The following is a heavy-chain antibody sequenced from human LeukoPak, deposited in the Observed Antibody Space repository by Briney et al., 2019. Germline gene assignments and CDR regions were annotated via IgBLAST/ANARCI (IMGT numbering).Heavy chain of an antibody. CDR2: IYYSGST. V-gene: IGHV4-30-4*08. CDR1: GGSISSGDYY. D-gene: IGHD3-10*01. Sequence: SETLSLTCTVSGGSISSGDYYWSWIRQPPGKGLEWIGYIYYSGSTYYNPSLKSRVTISVDTSKNQFSLKLSSVTAADTAVYYCALEGRRGYGSGSYSFDYWGQGTLVTVSS. J-gene: IGHJ4*02. CDR3: ALEGRRGYGSGSYSFDY.